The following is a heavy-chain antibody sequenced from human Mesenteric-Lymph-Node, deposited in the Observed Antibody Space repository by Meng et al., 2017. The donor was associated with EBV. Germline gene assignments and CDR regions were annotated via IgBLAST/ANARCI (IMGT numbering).Heavy chain of an antibody. D-gene: IGHD6-19*01. CDR1: GDSISSSSYY. J-gene: IGHJ4*02. V-gene: IGHV4-39*07. CDR3: ARDFIGVPGNFDY. CDR2: MSYSGTI. Sequence: HLQLQAAGPGMVKPSEPLSLTCTVSGDSISSSSYYWGWIRQPPGKGLEWIGSMSYSGTIYYNPSLRSRVTISADASKNQFSLRLSSVTAADTAVYYCARDFIGVPGNFDYWSQGTLVTVSS.